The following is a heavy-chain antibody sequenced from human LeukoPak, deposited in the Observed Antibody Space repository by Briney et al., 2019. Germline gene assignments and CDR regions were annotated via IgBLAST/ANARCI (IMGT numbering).Heavy chain of an antibody. V-gene: IGHV1-2*02. CDR3: ASDIVVVPAAIPPSDY. J-gene: IGHJ4*02. CDR1: GYTFTGYY. Sequence: ASVKVSCKASGYTFTGYYLHWVRQAPGQGLEWMGWINPNSGGTNYAQKFQGRVTMTWDTSISTAYMELTRLRSDDTAVYYCASDIVVVPAAIPPSDYWGQGTLVTVSS. D-gene: IGHD2-2*01. CDR2: INPNSGGT.